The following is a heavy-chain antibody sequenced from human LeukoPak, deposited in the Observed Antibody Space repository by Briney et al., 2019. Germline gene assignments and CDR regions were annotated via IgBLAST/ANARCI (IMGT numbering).Heavy chain of an antibody. Sequence: ASVKVSCKASGGTFSSYAINWVRQAPGQGLEWMGRIIPIFGTANYAQKFQGRVTITTDESTSTAYMELSSLRSEDTAVYYCARVAVEAFDIWGQGTMVTVSS. J-gene: IGHJ3*02. D-gene: IGHD6-19*01. CDR2: IIPIFGTA. V-gene: IGHV1-69*05. CDR1: GGTFSSYA. CDR3: ARVAVEAFDI.